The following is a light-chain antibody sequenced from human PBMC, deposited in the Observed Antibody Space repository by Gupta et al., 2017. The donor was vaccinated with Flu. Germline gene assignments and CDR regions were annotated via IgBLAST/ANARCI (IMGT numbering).Light chain of an antibody. J-gene: IGKJ1*01. CDR2: KAS. CDR3: QQENSYSWT. CDR1: QSISSW. Sequence: DIQMTQSPSTLSASVGDRVTITCRASQSISSWLAWYQQKPGKAPKLLIYKASSLESGVPSRFGGSGSGTEFTLTISSLQPDDFATYYCQQENSYSWTFGQGTKVEIK. V-gene: IGKV1-5*03.